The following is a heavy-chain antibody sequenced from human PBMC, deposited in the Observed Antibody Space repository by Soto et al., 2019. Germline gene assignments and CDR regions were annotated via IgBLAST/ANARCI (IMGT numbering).Heavy chain of an antibody. Sequence: GGSLRLSCAASGFTFSGSAMHWVRQASGKGLEWVGRIRSKANSYATAYAASVKGRFTISRDDSKNTAYLQMNSLKTEDTAVYYCTRTEVYYYYGMDVWGQGTTVTVSS. CDR3: TRTEVYYYYGMDV. V-gene: IGHV3-73*01. CDR1: GFTFSGSA. CDR2: IRSKANSYAT. J-gene: IGHJ6*02. D-gene: IGHD2-21*02.